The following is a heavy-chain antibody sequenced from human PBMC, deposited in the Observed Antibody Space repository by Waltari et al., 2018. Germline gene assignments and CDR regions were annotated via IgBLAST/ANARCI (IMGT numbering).Heavy chain of an antibody. CDR3: ARGPRGMDF. J-gene: IGHJ6*02. V-gene: IGHV1-69*04. Sequence: QVQLVQSGAEVKKPGSSVKVSCKAYAGTSNTYAMRWVRQAPGQGLEWMGRIIPVVGITNYAQKFQARLTITADKSTNTVYMELSSLRSEDSAVYFCARGPRGMDFWGQGTTVTVSS. CDR2: IIPVVGIT. CDR1: AGTSNTYA.